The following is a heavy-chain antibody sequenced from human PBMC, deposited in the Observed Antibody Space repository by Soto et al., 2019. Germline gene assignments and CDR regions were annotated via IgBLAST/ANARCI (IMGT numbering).Heavy chain of an antibody. CDR1: GGSISSGGYY. Sequence: QVQLQESGPGLVKPSQTLSLTCTVSGGSISSGGYYWNWIRQHPGKGLEWTGYIYYSGTTYYNPSLTSRVTISVDTSKNQFSLKLSSVTAADTAVYYCAASCVGCGGFNYFGMDGWGQGTTVTVSS. CDR2: IYYSGTT. J-gene: IGHJ6*02. D-gene: IGHD2-21*01. V-gene: IGHV4-31*03. CDR3: AASCVGCGGFNYFGMDG.